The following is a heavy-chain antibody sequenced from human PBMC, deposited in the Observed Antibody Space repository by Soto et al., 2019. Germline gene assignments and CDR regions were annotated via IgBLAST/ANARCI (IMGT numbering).Heavy chain of an antibody. J-gene: IGHJ4*02. CDR3: ARTLGYCSSTSCPYYFDY. D-gene: IGHD2-2*01. Sequence: QVQLVQSGAEVKKPGASVKVSCKASGYTFTSYGISWVRQAPGQGLEWMGWISAYNGNTNYAQKLQGRVTMTTDTSTSTAYMELRSLRSDDTAVYYCARTLGYCSSTSCPYYFDYWGQGTLVTVSS. V-gene: IGHV1-18*01. CDR1: GYTFTSYG. CDR2: ISAYNGNT.